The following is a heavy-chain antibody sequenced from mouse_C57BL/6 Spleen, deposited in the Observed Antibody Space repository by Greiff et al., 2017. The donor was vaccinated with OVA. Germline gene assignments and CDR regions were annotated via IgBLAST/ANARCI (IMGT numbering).Heavy chain of an antibody. CDR2: IYPGDGDT. Sequence: VQLQQSGPELVKPGASVKISCKASGYAFSSSWMNWVKQRPGKGLEWIGRIYPGDGDTNYNGKFKGKATLTADKSSSTAYMQLSSLTSEDSAVYFCARWNYYGSSYWFAYWGQGTLVTVSA. CDR1: GYAFSSSW. J-gene: IGHJ3*01. V-gene: IGHV1-82*01. CDR3: ARWNYYGSSYWFAY. D-gene: IGHD1-1*01.